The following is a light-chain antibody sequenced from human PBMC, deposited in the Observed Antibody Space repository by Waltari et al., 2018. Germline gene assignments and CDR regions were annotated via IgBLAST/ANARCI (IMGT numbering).Light chain of an antibody. CDR2: RAS. CDR1: QSITNW. J-gene: IGKJ2*01. Sequence: DIQMTQSPSTLSASVGDRVTITCRASQSITNWLAWYQQRPGQAPKLLIFRASLLERGVPSRFSGSGHGTEFTLTINGLQPDDFGTYYCQQYDSYEYTFGQGTYLDIK. CDR3: QQYDSYEYT. V-gene: IGKV1-5*03.